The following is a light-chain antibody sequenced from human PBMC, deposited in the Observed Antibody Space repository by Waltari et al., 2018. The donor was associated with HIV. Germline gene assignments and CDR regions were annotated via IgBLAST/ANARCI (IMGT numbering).Light chain of an antibody. CDR2: QDS. J-gene: IGLJ1*01. CDR1: KLGDKY. Sequence: SYELTQPPSVSVSPGQTASITCSGDKLGDKYACWYQQKPGQSPVLVIYQDSKRPSGIPERFSGSNSGNTATLTISGTQAMDEADYYCQAWDSSVYVFGTGTKVTVL. CDR3: QAWDSSVYV. V-gene: IGLV3-1*01.